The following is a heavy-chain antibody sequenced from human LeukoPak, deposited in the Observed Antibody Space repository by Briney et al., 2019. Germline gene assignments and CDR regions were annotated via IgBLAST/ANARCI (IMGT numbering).Heavy chain of an antibody. D-gene: IGHD2-2*01. Sequence: GASVKVSCKASGYTFTSYGISWVRQAPGQGLEWMGWISAYNGNTNYAQKLQGRVTMTTDTSTSTAYMELRSLRSDDTAVYYCARDPLQYQLTHNWFDPWGQGTLVTVSS. V-gene: IGHV1-18*04. CDR2: ISAYNGNT. CDR3: ARDPLQYQLTHNWFDP. J-gene: IGHJ5*02. CDR1: GYTFTSYG.